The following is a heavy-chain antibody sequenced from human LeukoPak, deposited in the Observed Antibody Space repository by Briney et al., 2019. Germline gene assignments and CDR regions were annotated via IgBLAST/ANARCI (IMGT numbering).Heavy chain of an antibody. CDR3: TRAKRGPFDY. J-gene: IGHJ4*01. Sequence: HPGGSLRVSCEASGFTFNKFAMSWVRQAPGKGPEWVSAIGSSGATTFYADSVKGRFTISRDNSKNTLYLQMNTLRPDDTAVYYCTRAKRGPFDYWGQGTLVTVSS. CDR2: IGSSGATT. V-gene: IGHV3-23*01. CDR1: GFTFNKFA.